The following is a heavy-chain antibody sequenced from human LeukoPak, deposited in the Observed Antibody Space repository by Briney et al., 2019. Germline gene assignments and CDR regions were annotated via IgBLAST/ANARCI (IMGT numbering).Heavy chain of an antibody. Sequence: PSEALSLTCAVYVGSFSGYHWTWIRQSPGKGLEWIGEINHSGSTNYNPSLKSRVTISVDTSKNQFSLKLSSVTAADTAVYYCARVPSPLAYCGGDCYSGYYYGMDVWGQGTTVTVSS. V-gene: IGHV4-34*01. J-gene: IGHJ6*02. CDR1: VGSFSGYH. CDR3: ARVPSPLAYCGGDCYSGYYYGMDV. CDR2: INHSGST. D-gene: IGHD2-21*02.